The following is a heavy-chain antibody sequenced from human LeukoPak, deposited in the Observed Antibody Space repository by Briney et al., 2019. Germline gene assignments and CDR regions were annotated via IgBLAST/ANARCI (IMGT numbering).Heavy chain of an antibody. D-gene: IGHD2-2*01. CDR1: GFTFGDYA. CDR2: IKQDGSEK. V-gene: IGHV3-7*01. J-gene: IGHJ6*04. CDR3: ARENIVVVPAAALDV. Sequence: GGSLRLSCTASGFTFGDYAMSWFRQAPGKGLEWVANIKQDGSEKYYVDSVKGRFTISRDNAKNSLYLQMNSLRAEDTAVYYCARENIVVVPAAALDVWGKGTTVTVSS.